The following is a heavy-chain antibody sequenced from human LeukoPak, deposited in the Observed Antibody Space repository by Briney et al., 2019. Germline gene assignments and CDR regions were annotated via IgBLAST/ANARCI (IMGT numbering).Heavy chain of an antibody. CDR1: GGSISSYY. V-gene: IGHV4-4*09. CDR3: AGRDSSGWYNWFDP. D-gene: IGHD6-19*01. CDR2: IYTSGST. J-gene: IGHJ5*02. Sequence: SETLSLTCTVSGGSISSYYWSWIRQPPGKGLEWIGYIYTSGSTNYNPSLKSRVTISVDTSKNQFSLKLSSVTAADTAVYYCAGRDSSGWYNWFDPWGQGTLVTVSS.